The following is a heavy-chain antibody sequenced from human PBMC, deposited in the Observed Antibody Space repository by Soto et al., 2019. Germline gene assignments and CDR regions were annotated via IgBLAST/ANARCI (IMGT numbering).Heavy chain of an antibody. CDR1: GFTFSSYG. CDR2: ISYDGSNK. CDR3: AKERDYGGNSADGYFDY. Sequence: SLRLSCAASGFTFSSYGMHWVRQAPGKGLEWVAVISYDGSNKYYADSVKGRFTISRDNSKNTLYLQMNSLRAEDTAVYYCAKERDYGGNSADGYFDYWGQGTLVTVSS. J-gene: IGHJ4*02. D-gene: IGHD4-17*01. V-gene: IGHV3-30*18.